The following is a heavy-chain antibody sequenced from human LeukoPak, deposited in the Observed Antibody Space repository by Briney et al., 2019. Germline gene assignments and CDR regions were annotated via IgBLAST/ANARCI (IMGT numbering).Heavy chain of an antibody. CDR3: TTEDYGDYVPDY. CDR2: IKSKTDGGTT. D-gene: IGHD4-17*01. J-gene: IGHJ4*02. V-gene: IGHV3-15*01. Sequence: GGSLRLSCAPSGFTFSKVWVSWVRQAPGKGLEWVGQIKSKTDGGTTDYAAPVKGRFTISRDDSKNSLYLLMNSLKSEDTAVYYCTTEDYGDYVPDYWGQGTLVTVSS. CDR1: GFTFSKVW.